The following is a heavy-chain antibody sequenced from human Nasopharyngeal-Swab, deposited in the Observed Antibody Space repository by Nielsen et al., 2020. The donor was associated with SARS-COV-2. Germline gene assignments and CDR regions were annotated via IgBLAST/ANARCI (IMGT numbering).Heavy chain of an antibody. CDR2: INHSGST. CDR1: GWSFSGYY. V-gene: IGHV4-34*01. D-gene: IGHD4-17*01. J-gene: IGHJ4*02. Sequence: SETLSLTGAVYGWSFSGYYWSWIRQPPGKGLEWIGEINHSGSTNYNPSLKSRVTISVDTSKNQFSLKLSSVTAADTAVYYCARGNGAFDYWGQGTLVTVSS. CDR3: ARGNGAFDY.